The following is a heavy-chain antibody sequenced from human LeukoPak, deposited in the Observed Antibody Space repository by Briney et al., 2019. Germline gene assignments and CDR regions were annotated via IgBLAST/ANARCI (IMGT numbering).Heavy chain of an antibody. Sequence: PSETLSLTCTVSGGSISSYYWSWIRQPPGKGLEWIGYIYYSGSTNYNPSLKSRVTISVDTSKNQFSLKLSSVTAADTAMYYCARGFFDSSRTIDYWGQGTLVTVSS. D-gene: IGHD6-13*01. V-gene: IGHV4-59*08. CDR1: GGSISSYY. CDR3: ARGFFDSSRTIDY. CDR2: IYYSGST. J-gene: IGHJ4*02.